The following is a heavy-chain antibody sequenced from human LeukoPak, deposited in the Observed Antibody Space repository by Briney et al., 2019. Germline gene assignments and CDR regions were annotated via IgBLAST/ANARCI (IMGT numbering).Heavy chain of an antibody. CDR3: ARHYRFQQLGSFDS. D-gene: IGHD6-13*01. CDR2: IYYSGST. V-gene: IGHV4-61*08. CDR1: GGSISSGGYY. Sequence: SETLSLTCTVSGGSISSGGYYWSWSRQPPGKGLEWIGYIYYSGSTNYNPSLKSRVTISVDTSKNQFSLKLSSVTAADTAVYYCARHYRFQQLGSFDSWGQGTLVTVSS. J-gene: IGHJ4*02.